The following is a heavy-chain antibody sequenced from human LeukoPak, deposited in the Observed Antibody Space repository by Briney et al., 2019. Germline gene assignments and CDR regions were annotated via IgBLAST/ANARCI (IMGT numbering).Heavy chain of an antibody. V-gene: IGHV4-59*06. CDR3: ARDATLDY. Sequence: SETLSLTCTVSGGSISSYYWSWIRQPPGKGLEWIGSIYYSGSTYYNPSLKSRVIISVDTSKNQFSLKVSSVTAADTAVYFCARDATLDYWGQGTLVTVSS. J-gene: IGHJ4*02. CDR2: IYYSGST. D-gene: IGHD5-24*01. CDR1: GGSISSYY.